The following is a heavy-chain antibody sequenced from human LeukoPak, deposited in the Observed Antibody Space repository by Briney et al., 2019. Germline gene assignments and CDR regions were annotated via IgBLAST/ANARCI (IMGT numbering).Heavy chain of an antibody. V-gene: IGHV1-69*05. CDR1: GGTFSSYA. Sequence: GASVKVSCKASGGTFSSYAISWVRQAPGQGLVWMGRIIPIFGTANYAQKFQGRVTITTDESTSTAYMELSSLRSEDTAVYYCASTYYYDSSGHTHFDYWGQGTLVTVSS. CDR3: ASTYYYDSSGHTHFDY. CDR2: IIPIFGTA. J-gene: IGHJ4*02. D-gene: IGHD3-22*01.